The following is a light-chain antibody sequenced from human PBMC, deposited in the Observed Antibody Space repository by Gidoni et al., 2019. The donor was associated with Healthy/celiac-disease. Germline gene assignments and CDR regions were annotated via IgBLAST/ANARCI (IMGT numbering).Light chain of an antibody. J-gene: IGLJ2*01. Sequence: QLVLTQSPSASASLGASVKLTCTLSSGHSSYAIAWHQQQPEKGPRYLMKLNSDGSHSKGDGIPDRFPGSSSGAGRSLTISSLQSEDEADYYCQTWGTGIQVFGGGTKLTVL. CDR2: LNSDGSH. CDR1: SGHSSYA. CDR3: QTWGTGIQV. V-gene: IGLV4-69*01.